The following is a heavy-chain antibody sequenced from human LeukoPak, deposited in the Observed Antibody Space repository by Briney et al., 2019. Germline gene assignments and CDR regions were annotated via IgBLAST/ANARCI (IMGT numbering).Heavy chain of an antibody. J-gene: IGHJ5*02. Sequence: TLSLTCTVSGGSISSGGYYWSWIRQPPGKGLEWIGYIYHSGSTCYNPSLKSRVTISVDRSKNQFSLKLSSVTAADTAVYYCARVFWSGSRFDPWGQGTLVTVSS. CDR3: ARVFWSGSRFDP. CDR1: GGSISSGGYY. D-gene: IGHD3-3*01. CDR2: IYHSGST. V-gene: IGHV4-30-2*01.